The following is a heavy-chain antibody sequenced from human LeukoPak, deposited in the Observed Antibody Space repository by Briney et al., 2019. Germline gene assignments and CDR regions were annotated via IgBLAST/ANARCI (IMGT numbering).Heavy chain of an antibody. CDR1: GGSISSSSYY. V-gene: IGHV4-39*01. CDR3: ARDQRITIFGVVTAKYNWFDP. CDR2: IYYSGST. J-gene: IGHJ5*02. Sequence: SETLSLTCTVSGGSISSSSYYWGWIRQPPGKGLEWIGSIYYSGSTYYSPSLESRVTISVDTSKNQFSLKLSSVTAADTAVYYCARDQRITIFGVVTAKYNWFDPWGQGTLVTVSS. D-gene: IGHD3-3*01.